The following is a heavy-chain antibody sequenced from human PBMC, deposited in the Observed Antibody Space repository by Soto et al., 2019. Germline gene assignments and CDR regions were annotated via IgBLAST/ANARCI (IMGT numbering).Heavy chain of an antibody. Sequence: QVQLVQSGAEVKKPGSSVKVSCTASGGTFSSYAISWVRQAPGQGLEWMGGIIPIFGTANYAQKFQGRVTITADESTSTAYMELRSLRSEDTAVYYCARELKSYLDAAFDIWGQGTMVTVSS. D-gene: IGHD3-9*01. J-gene: IGHJ3*02. CDR1: GGTFSSYA. CDR2: IIPIFGTA. V-gene: IGHV1-69*01. CDR3: ARELKSYLDAAFDI.